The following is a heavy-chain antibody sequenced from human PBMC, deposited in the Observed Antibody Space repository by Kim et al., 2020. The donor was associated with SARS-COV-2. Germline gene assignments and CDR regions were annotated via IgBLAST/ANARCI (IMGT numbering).Heavy chain of an antibody. V-gene: IGHV4-34*01. CDR1: GGSFSGYY. Sequence: SETLSLTCAVYGGSFSGYYWTWIRQPPGKGLEWIGEITHSGSTNYTPSLKSRVTISVDTSKNQFSLKLSSVTAADTAVYYCASLYGSSWFWGSGRFDPWGQGTLVTVSS. D-gene: IGHD6-13*01. CDR2: ITHSGST. J-gene: IGHJ5*02. CDR3: ASLYGSSWFWGSGRFDP.